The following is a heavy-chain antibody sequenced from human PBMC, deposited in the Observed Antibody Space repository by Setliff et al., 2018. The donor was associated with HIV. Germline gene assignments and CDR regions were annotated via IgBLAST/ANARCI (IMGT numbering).Heavy chain of an antibody. D-gene: IGHD5-18*01. J-gene: IGHJ4*02. V-gene: IGHV5-51*01. Sequence: GESLKISCKGSGYDFVSYWIGWVRRMPGKGLEWMGIIFPADSDTRYSPSFQGHVTISADKSISTAYLQWSSLKASDTAMYYCARHEGVDTAKFDQWGQGTPVTLS. CDR3: ARHEGVDTAKFDQ. CDR2: IFPADSDT. CDR1: GYDFVSYW.